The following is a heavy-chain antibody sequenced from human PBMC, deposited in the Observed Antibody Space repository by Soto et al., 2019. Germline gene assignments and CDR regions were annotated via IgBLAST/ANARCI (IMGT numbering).Heavy chain of an antibody. D-gene: IGHD1-26*01. CDR3: ARLCIGQKGRGVDY. Sequence: QVQLQESGPGLVKPSGTLSLTCAVSGGSISSSNWWRWVRAPPGQGLEWIGEIYHSGSTNYNPSLRSRVTISVDKSKNQFCLKLSSVTAADTAVYYCARLCIGQKGRGVDYWGQGSLVTVSS. CDR1: GGSISSSNW. J-gene: IGHJ4*02. CDR2: IYHSGST. V-gene: IGHV4-4*02.